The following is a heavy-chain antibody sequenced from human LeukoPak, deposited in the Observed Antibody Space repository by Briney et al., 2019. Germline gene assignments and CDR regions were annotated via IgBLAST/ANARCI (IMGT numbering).Heavy chain of an antibody. D-gene: IGHD3-22*01. Sequence: GRSLRLSCAASGFTFSSYGMHWVRQAPGKGLEWVAVISYDGSNKYYADSVKGRFTISRGNSKNTLYVQMNSLRAEDTAVYYCAKDPIEFSVVITPSDYWGQGTLVTVSS. CDR1: GFTFSSYG. V-gene: IGHV3-30*18. CDR2: ISYDGSNK. J-gene: IGHJ4*02. CDR3: AKDPIEFSVVITPSDY.